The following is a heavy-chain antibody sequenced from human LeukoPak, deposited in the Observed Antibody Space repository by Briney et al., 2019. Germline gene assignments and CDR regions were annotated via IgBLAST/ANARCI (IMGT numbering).Heavy chain of an antibody. CDR1: GFTFSSSA. D-gene: IGHD2/OR15-2a*01. CDR3: AKDSAKKYDDY. CDR2: ISGSGGST. Sequence: GGSLRLSCAASGFTFSSSAMNWVRQAPGKGLQWVSAISGSGGSTYYADSVKGRFTISRDNSKNTLYLQMNSLRAEDTAVYYCAKDSAKKYDDYWGQGTLVTVSS. V-gene: IGHV3-23*01. J-gene: IGHJ4*02.